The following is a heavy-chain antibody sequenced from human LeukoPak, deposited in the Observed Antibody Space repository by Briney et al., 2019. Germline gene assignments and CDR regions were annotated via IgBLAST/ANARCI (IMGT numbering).Heavy chain of an antibody. J-gene: IGHJ4*02. CDR1: GFTFSSYW. Sequence: GGSLRLSCAVSGFTFSSYWMSWVRQAPGKGLEWVANIKQDGSEKYYVDSVKGRFTISRDNAKNSLYLQMNTLRVEDTAVYYCARGQTTWILWGQGTLVTVSS. V-gene: IGHV3-7*01. CDR2: IKQDGSEK. D-gene: IGHD5-18*01. CDR3: ARGQTTWIL.